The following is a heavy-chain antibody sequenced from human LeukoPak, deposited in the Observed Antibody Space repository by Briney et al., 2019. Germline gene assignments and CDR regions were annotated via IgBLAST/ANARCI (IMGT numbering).Heavy chain of an antibody. V-gene: IGHV4-59*08. CDR2: IYYSGST. D-gene: IGHD3-22*01. CDR3: ARHYDSSGYYLYYFDY. CDR1: GGSINSYY. Sequence: SETLSLTCTVSGGSINSYYWIWIRQPPGKGLEYIGYIYYSGSTNYNPSLKSRVTISVDTSKNQFSLKLSSVTAADTAVYYCARHYDSSGYYLYYFDYWGQGTLVTVSS. J-gene: IGHJ4*02.